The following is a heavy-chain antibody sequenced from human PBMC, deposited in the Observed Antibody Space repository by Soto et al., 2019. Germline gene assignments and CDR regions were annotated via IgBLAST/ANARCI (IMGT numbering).Heavy chain of an antibody. CDR2: VSGSGGST. D-gene: IGHD3-10*01. Sequence: PGGSLRLSCTASGFTFSSYAMSWVRQAPGKGLEWISAVSGSGGSTYYADSVKGRFTISRDNSKNTLYLQMNSLRAEDTAVYYCAGLSSTMRDYWGQGTLVTVSS. J-gene: IGHJ4*02. CDR3: AGLSSTMRDY. CDR1: GFTFSSYA. V-gene: IGHV3-23*01.